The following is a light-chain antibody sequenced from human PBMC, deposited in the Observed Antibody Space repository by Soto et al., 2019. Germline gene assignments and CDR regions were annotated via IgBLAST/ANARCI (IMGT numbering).Light chain of an antibody. CDR3: QQYNNWPPTWT. J-gene: IGKJ1*01. Sequence: EIVMTQSPATLSVSQGERATLSCRASQSVSSNLAWFQQKPGQAPRLLIYGASTRATGIPARFSGSGSGTEFTLTNSSLQSEDFAVYYCQQYNNWPPTWTFGQGTKVEIK. CDR1: QSVSSN. CDR2: GAS. V-gene: IGKV3-15*01.